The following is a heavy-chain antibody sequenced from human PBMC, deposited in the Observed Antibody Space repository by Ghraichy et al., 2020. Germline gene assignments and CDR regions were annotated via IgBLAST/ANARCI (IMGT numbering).Heavy chain of an antibody. CDR2: IWYDGSNK. J-gene: IGHJ6*02. D-gene: IGHD3-10*01. Sequence: RESLRLSCAASGFTFSSYGMHWVRQAPGKGLEWVAVIWYDGSNKYYADSVKGRFTISRDNSKNTLYLQMNSLRAEDTAVYYCARDRITMVRGVILYYYGMDVWGQGTTVTVSS. CDR1: GFTFSSYG. CDR3: ARDRITMVRGVILYYYGMDV. V-gene: IGHV3-33*01.